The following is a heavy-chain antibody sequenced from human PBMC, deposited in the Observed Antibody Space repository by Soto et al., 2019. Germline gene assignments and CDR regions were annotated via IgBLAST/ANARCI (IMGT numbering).Heavy chain of an antibody. J-gene: IGHJ3*02. V-gene: IGHV3-33*01. CDR2: IWYDGSNK. CDR3: ARPYYYDSSGYPGLGAFDI. CDR1: GFTFSSYG. Sequence: GGSLRLSCAASGFTFSSYGMHWVRQAPGKGLEWVAVIWYDGSNKYYADSVKGRFTISRDNSKNTLYLQMNSLRAEDTAVYYCARPYYYDSSGYPGLGAFDIWGQGTMVTVSS. D-gene: IGHD3-22*01.